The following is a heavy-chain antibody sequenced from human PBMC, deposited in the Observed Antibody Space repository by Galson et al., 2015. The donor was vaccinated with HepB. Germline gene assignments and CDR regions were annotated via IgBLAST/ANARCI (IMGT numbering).Heavy chain of an antibody. J-gene: IGHJ5*02. Sequence: SVKVSCKASGYTFTSYDINWVRQATGQGLEWMGWMNPNSGNTGYAQKFQGRVTMTRNTSISTAYMELSSLRSEDTAVYYCARGRGSTSKNLRDSWFDPWGQGTLVTVSS. V-gene: IGHV1-8*01. D-gene: IGHD2-2*01. CDR2: MNPNSGNT. CDR3: ARGRGSTSKNLRDSWFDP. CDR1: GYTFTSYD.